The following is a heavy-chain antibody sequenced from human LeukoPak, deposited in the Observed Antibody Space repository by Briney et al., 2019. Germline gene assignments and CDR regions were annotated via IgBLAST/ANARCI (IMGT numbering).Heavy chain of an antibody. Sequence: GGSLSLSCAVSGFTSSNACMSWVRRAPGKGLEWVGRIKSKSSGGTRDYASPVKGRFTISRDDSKNTLYLQMNSLKTEDAAVYYCNTFDYAAFLIWGQGTMVTVSS. D-gene: IGHD4/OR15-4a*01. V-gene: IGHV3-15*01. J-gene: IGHJ3*02. CDR2: IKSKSSGGTR. CDR3: NTFDYAAFLI. CDR1: GFTSSNAC.